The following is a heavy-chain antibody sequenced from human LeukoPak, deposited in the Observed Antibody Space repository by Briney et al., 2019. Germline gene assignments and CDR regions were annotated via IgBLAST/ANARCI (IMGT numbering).Heavy chain of an antibody. CDR3: AKEIFDVEATIIDY. Sequence: GGSVRLSCAASGFTFSSYAMSWVGQAPGKGLEWVSAISCGGGSTHHTSPVKGRFTISRDNSKNTMYLQMNSLRAEDTAVYYCAKEIFDVEATIIDYWGQGTLVTVSS. D-gene: IGHD5-12*01. CDR2: ISCGGGST. J-gene: IGHJ4*02. CDR1: GFTFSSYA. V-gene: IGHV3-23*01.